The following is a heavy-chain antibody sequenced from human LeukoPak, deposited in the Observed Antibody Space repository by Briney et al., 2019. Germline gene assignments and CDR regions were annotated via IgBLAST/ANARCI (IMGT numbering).Heavy chain of an antibody. J-gene: IGHJ4*02. CDR1: GITFGDYT. D-gene: IGHD6-19*01. CDR3: ARVSSGWNFDY. V-gene: IGHV3-30-3*01. CDR2: ISYDGSNK. Sequence: GGSLRLSCTASGITFGDYTMSWVRQAPGKGLEWVAVISYDGSNKYYADSVKGRFTISRDNSKNTLYLQMNSLRAEDTAVYYCARVSSGWNFDYWGQGTLVTVSS.